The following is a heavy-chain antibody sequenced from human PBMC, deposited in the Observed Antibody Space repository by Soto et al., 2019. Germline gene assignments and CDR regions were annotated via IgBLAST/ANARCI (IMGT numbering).Heavy chain of an antibody. CDR1: GFSFSRHG. D-gene: IGHD6-19*01. CDR2: MSYDGSNQ. V-gene: IGHV3-30-3*01. J-gene: IGHJ6*02. CDR3: ARDRSSTYYYYGMDL. Sequence: QVQLVESGGGVVQPGRSLRLSCAASGFSFSRHGMHWVRQAPGKGLEWVAVMSYDGSNQDYADSVKGRFSISRDNSKNTVYLQMHSLRVEDSAVYYCARDRSSTYYYYGMDLWGQGTTVTVSS.